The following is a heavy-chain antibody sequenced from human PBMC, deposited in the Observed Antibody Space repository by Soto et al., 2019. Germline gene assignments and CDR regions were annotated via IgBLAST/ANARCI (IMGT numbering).Heavy chain of an antibody. D-gene: IGHD1-26*01. CDR3: ARVMGPPDSHYHSYFMTV. Sequence: QVQLVQSGAEVKKPGASVKVSCKASGYTFSSYVVAWVRQAPGQGLEWLGWITIYNDNTHYAQEFQGRVTLTADTSTSTAYMELSSLTSDDTAIYYCARVMGPPDSHYHSYFMTVWGQGTTVNVSS. CDR2: ITIYNDNT. CDR1: GYTFSSYV. V-gene: IGHV1-18*01. J-gene: IGHJ6*01.